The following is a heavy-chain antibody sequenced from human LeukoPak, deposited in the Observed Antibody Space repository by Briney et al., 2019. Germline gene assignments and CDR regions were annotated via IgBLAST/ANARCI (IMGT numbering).Heavy chain of an antibody. CDR3: ARGYYDSSAYYSADY. D-gene: IGHD3-22*01. V-gene: IGHV1-2*02. J-gene: IGHJ4*02. CDR2: INPNTGDT. CDR1: GYTFTGYY. Sequence: ASVKVSCKASGYTFTGYYIHWVRQAPGQGLEWMGWINPNTGDTNYAQKFQGRVTMTRDASISTAYMELTRLRSDDTAVYYCARGYYDSSAYYSADYWGQGTLVTVSS.